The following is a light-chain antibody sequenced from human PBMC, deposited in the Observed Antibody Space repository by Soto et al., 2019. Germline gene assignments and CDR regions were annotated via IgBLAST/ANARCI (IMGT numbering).Light chain of an antibody. Sequence: IVLTQSPGTLSLSPGERASLSCRASQTLSTSLLAWYQKKRGQAPRLLIYATSRRATGIPDRFSGSGSGTDFTLTISGLEPVDFAVYYCHQNGHSQGFGPGTTVEIK. CDR1: QTLSTSL. J-gene: IGKJ3*01. CDR3: HQNGHSQG. V-gene: IGKV3-20*01. CDR2: ATS.